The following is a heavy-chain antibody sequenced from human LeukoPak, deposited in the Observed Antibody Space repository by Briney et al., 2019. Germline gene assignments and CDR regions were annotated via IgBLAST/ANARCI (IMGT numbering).Heavy chain of an antibody. Sequence: GASVKVSCKVSGYTFTSYGISWVRQAPGQGLEWMGWISAYNGNTNYAQKLQGRVTMTTDTSTSTAYMELRSLRSDDTAVYYCATDTFIRDDAFDIWGQGTMVTVSS. D-gene: IGHD3-16*01. CDR1: GYTFTSYG. J-gene: IGHJ3*02. V-gene: IGHV1-18*01. CDR3: ATDTFIRDDAFDI. CDR2: ISAYNGNT.